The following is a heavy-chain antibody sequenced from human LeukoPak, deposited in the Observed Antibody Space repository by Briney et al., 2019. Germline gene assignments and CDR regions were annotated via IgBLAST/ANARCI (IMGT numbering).Heavy chain of an antibody. CDR3: ARGGRYGSGSYYGY. J-gene: IGHJ4*02. Sequence: SVKVSCKASGGTFRSYAISWGRQAPGQGLELVGGIIPIFGTANYAQKFQGRVTITADESTSTAYMELSSLRSGDTAVYYCARGGRYGSGSYYGYWGQGTLVTVSS. D-gene: IGHD3-10*01. CDR1: GGTFRSYA. CDR2: IIPIFGTA. V-gene: IGHV1-69*01.